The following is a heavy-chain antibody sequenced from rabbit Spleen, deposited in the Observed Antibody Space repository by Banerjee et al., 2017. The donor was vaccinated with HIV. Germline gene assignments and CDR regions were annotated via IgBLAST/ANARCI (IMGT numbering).Heavy chain of an antibody. Sequence: LEESGGGLVKPGGTLTLTCTVSGFSFSFNWICWVRQAPGKGLEWIACIDTSDGDTDYANWPKGRFTISKASSTTVTLKMTSLTAADTATYFCARNYVNAFDPWGPGTLVTVS. CDR2: IDTSDGDT. D-gene: IGHD1-1*01. J-gene: IGHJ2*01. CDR1: GFSFSFNW. V-gene: IGHV1S45*01. CDR3: ARNYVNAFDP.